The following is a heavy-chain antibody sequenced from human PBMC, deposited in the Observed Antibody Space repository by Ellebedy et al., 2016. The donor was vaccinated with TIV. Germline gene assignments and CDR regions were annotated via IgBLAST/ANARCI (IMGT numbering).Heavy chain of an antibody. V-gene: IGHV1-18*01. D-gene: IGHD5-12*01. J-gene: IGHJ5*02. CDR1: GYTFTSYG. CDR2: ISAHNGNT. Sequence: AASVKVSCKASGYTFTSYGISWVRQAPGQRLEWMGWISAHNGNTNYAQKLQGSVTITTDTSTSTAYMELRSLRSDDTAVYYCARDHSGYGKGLGGFDPWGQGTLVTVSS. CDR3: ARDHSGYGKGLGGFDP.